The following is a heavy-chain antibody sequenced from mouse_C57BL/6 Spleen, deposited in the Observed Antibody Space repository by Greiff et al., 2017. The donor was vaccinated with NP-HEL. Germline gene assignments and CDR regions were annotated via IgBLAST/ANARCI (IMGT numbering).Heavy chain of an antibody. Sequence: QVQLQQPGAELVKPGASVKLSCKASGYTFTSYWMHWVKQRPGRGLEWIGRIDPNSGGTKYNEKFKSKATLTVDKPSSTAYMQLSSLTSEDSAVYYGARTITTVVATGAMDYWGQGTSVTVSS. J-gene: IGHJ4*01. CDR1: GYTFTSYW. V-gene: IGHV1-72*01. CDR2: IDPNSGGT. D-gene: IGHD1-1*01. CDR3: ARTITTVVATGAMDY.